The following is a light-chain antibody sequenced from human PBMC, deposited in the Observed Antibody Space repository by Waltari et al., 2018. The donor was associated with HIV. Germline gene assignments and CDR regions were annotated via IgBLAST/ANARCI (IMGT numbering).Light chain of an antibody. V-gene: IGLV3-25*03. Sequence: SYELKQPPSVSVSPGQTARITCSGDALPKKYAYWYKQKPGQATVLVIYKDSERPSWIPERFSGSSSATTGTLTISGVQAEDEAYYYCQSSDSSGTYWVFGGGTKLTVL. CDR3: QSSDSSGTYWV. CDR1: ALPKKY. J-gene: IGLJ3*02. CDR2: KDS.